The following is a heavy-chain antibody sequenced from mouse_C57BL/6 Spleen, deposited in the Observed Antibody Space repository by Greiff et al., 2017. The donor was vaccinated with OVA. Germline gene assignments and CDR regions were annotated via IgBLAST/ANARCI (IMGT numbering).Heavy chain of an antibody. J-gene: IGHJ3*01. D-gene: IGHD2-5*01. CDR1: GYAFSSSW. CDR2: IYPGDGDT. CDR3: ARGDSNYPFAY. V-gene: IGHV1-82*01. Sequence: QVHVKQSGPELVKPGASVKISCKASGYAFSSSWMNWVKQRPGKGLGWIGRIYPGDGDTNYNGKFKGKATLTADKSSSTAYMQLSSLTSEDSAVYFCARGDSNYPFAYWGQGTLVTVSA.